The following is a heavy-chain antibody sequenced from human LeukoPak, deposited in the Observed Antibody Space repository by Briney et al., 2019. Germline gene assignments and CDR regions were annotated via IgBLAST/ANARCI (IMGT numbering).Heavy chain of an antibody. J-gene: IGHJ4*02. CDR3: ASCQGYDILTGYCPFDY. D-gene: IGHD3-9*01. V-gene: IGHV4-39*01. Sequence: SETLSLTCTVSGGSISSSSYYWGWIRQPPGKGLEWIGSIYYSGSTYYNPSLKSRVTISVDTSKNQFSLKLSSVTAADTAVYYCASCQGYDILTGYCPFDYWGQGTLVTVSS. CDR2: IYYSGST. CDR1: GGSISSSSYY.